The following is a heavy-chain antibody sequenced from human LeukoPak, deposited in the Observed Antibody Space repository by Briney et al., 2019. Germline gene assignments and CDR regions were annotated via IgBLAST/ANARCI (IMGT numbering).Heavy chain of an antibody. CDR1: GFTFSSYG. CDR3: ARDLVPAASYYYYGMDV. D-gene: IGHD2-2*01. CDR2: IWYDGSNK. Sequence: GRSLRLSCAASGFTFSSYGMPWVPQAPGKGLEWVAVIWYDGSNKYYADSVKGRFTISRDNSKNTLYLQMNSLRAEDTAVYYCARDLVPAASYYYYGMDVWGQGTTVTVSS. J-gene: IGHJ6*02. V-gene: IGHV3-33*01.